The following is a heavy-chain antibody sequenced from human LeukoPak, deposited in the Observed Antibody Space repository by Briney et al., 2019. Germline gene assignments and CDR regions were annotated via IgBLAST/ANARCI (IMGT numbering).Heavy chain of an antibody. CDR2: INTGGSNT. CDR3: ARVSFWSGYFGWFDP. Sequence: GGSLSLSCAASGFTFSSHWMHWVRQAPGKGLVWVSRINTGGSNTNYADSVKGRFTISRDNAKNTLYLQMNSLRAEDTAVYYCARVSFWSGYFGWFDPWGKGTLVTVSS. J-gene: IGHJ5*02. V-gene: IGHV3-74*01. CDR1: GFTFSSHW. D-gene: IGHD3-3*01.